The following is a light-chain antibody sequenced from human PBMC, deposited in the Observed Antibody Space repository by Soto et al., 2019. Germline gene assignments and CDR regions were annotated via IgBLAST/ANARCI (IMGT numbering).Light chain of an antibody. Sequence: DIPLTQSPSFLSASVGDRVIITCRASQGISSYIAWYQQKPGKAPKLLIYAASTLQSGVPSRFSGSGSGTEFTLTISSLQPEDFATYYCQQLNNYPLTFGGGTKVEIK. CDR2: AAS. CDR1: QGISSY. J-gene: IGKJ4*01. CDR3: QQLNNYPLT. V-gene: IGKV1-9*01.